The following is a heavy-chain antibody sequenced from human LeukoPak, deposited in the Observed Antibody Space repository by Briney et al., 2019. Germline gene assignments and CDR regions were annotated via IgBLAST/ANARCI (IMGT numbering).Heavy chain of an antibody. Sequence: SGTLSLTCTVSGGSISSYYWSWIRQPPGKGLEWIGYIYYSGSTNYNPSLKSRVTISVDTSKNQFSLKLSSVTAADTAVYYCARHAAWFDPWGQGTLVTVSS. J-gene: IGHJ5*02. D-gene: IGHD6-25*01. CDR1: GGSISSYY. CDR3: ARHAAWFDP. CDR2: IYYSGST. V-gene: IGHV4-59*08.